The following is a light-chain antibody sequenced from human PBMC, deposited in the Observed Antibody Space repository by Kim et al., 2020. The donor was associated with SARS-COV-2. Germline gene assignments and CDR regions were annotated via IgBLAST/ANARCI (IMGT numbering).Light chain of an antibody. Sequence: AIQMTQSPSSLSASVGDRVTITCLASQGIRNDLGWYQQKPGRAPNLLIYATSTLQSGVPSRFSGSGSGTDFTLTISSLQPEDVATYYCLQDYDYPLTFGGGTKVDIK. V-gene: IGKV1-6*01. J-gene: IGKJ4*01. CDR1: QGIRND. CDR2: ATS. CDR3: LQDYDYPLT.